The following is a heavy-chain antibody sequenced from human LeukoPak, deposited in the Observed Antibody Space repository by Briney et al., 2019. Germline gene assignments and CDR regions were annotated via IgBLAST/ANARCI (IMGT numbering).Heavy chain of an antibody. J-gene: IGHJ4*02. V-gene: IGHV1-2*02. Sequence: ASVKVSCKASGYTFTGYYMHWVRQAPGQGLEWMGWINTNSGGTNYAQKFQGRGTMTRDTPISTAYMELSRLRSDDTAVYYCALERLDIVVVVAATLPLDWGQGTLVTVSS. CDR3: ALERLDIVVVVAATLPLD. CDR1: GYTFTGYY. CDR2: INTNSGGT. D-gene: IGHD2-15*01.